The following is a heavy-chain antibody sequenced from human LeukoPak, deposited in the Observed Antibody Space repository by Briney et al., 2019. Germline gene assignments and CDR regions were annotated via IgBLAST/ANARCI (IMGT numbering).Heavy chain of an antibody. J-gene: IGHJ3*02. CDR3: AKSSPHCSDAFDI. D-gene: IGHD2-21*01. CDR2: ISGSGGST. V-gene: IGHV3-23*01. Sequence: QPGGSLRLSCAASGFTFSSYGMSWVRQAPGKGLEWVSAISGSGGSTCYADSVKGRFTISRDNSKNTLYLQMNSLRAEDTAVYYCAKSSPHCSDAFDIWGQGTMVTVSS. CDR1: GFTFSSYG.